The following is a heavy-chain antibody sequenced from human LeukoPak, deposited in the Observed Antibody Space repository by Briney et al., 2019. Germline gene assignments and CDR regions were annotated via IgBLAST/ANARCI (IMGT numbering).Heavy chain of an antibody. Sequence: ASVKVSCKASGYTFTSYDINWVRQATGQGLEWMGWMNPNSGNTGYAQKFQGRVTITRNTSISTAYVELSSLRSEDTAVYYCAREGPKSGYYYMDVWGKGTTVTVSS. CDR1: GYTFTSYD. CDR3: AREGPKSGYYYMDV. V-gene: IGHV1-8*03. J-gene: IGHJ6*03. CDR2: MNPNSGNT.